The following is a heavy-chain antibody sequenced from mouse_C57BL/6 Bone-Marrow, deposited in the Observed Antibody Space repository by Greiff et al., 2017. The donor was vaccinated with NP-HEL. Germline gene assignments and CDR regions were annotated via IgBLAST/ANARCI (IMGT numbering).Heavy chain of an antibody. D-gene: IGHD3-2*02. CDR1: GYTFTSYW. Sequence: QVQLQQSGAELVKPGASVKLSCKASGYTFTSYWIHWVKQRPGQGLEWIGEIYPTDSYTNYNQKFKGKATLTVDTSSSTAYMQLSSLTSEDSAVYYCASRLRVPYYAMDYWGQGTSVTVSS. V-gene: IGHV1-69*02. J-gene: IGHJ4*01. CDR3: ASRLRVPYYAMDY. CDR2: IYPTDSYT.